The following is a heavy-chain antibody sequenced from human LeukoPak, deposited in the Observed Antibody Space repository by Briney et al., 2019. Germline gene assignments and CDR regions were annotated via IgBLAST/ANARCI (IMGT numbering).Heavy chain of an antibody. CDR3: ARGQLRFRSPLYNWNVGGY. V-gene: IGHV1-2*02. Sequence: ASVKVSCKASGYTFTGYYMHWVRQAPGQGLEWMGWINPNSGGTNYAQKFQGRVTMTRDTSISTAYMELSRLRSDDTAVYYCARGQLRFRSPLYNWNVGGYWGQGTLVTVSS. J-gene: IGHJ4*02. D-gene: IGHD1-1*01. CDR2: INPNSGGT. CDR1: GYTFTGYY.